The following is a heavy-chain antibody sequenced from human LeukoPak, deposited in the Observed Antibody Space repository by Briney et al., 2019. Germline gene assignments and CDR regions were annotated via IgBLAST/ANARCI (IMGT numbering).Heavy chain of an antibody. D-gene: IGHD1-14*01. CDR2: INPNSGGT. J-gene: IGHJ4*02. CDR1: GYTFTGYY. CDR3: ARSFGGEPPFPRPLGNDY. V-gene: IGHV1-2*02. Sequence: ASVKVSCKASGYTFTGYYMHWVRQAPGQGLEWMGWINPNSGGTNYAQKFQGRVTMTRDTSISTAYMELSRLRSDDTAVYYCARSFGGEPPFPRPLGNDYWGQGTLVTVSS.